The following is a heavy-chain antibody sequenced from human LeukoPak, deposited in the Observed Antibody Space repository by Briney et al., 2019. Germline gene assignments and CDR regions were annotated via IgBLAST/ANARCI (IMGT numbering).Heavy chain of an antibody. D-gene: IGHD3-16*01. V-gene: IGHV4-30-2*01. CDR2: IYHSGST. J-gene: IGHJ4*02. CDR3: ARDISRPTAGGVD. CDR1: GGSISSGGYY. Sequence: SQTLSLTCTVSGGSISSGGYYWSWIRQPPGKGLEWIGYIYHSGSTYYNPSLKSRVTISVDRSKNQFSLKLSSVTAADTAVYYCARDISRPTAGGVDWGQGTLVTVSS.